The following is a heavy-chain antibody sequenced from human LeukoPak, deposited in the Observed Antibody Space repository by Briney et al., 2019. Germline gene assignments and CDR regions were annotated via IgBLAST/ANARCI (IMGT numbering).Heavy chain of an antibody. CDR2: ISDDGSNK. D-gene: IGHD3-9*01. V-gene: IGHV3-30*04. Sequence: GRSLRLSCAASGFTFSSYALHWVRQAPGKGLEWVAVISDDGSNKYYADSVKGRFTISRDKSKNTLYLQMSSLRAEDTAVYYCARGMWDYDILTGYFLFEYWGQGTLVTVSS. J-gene: IGHJ4*02. CDR1: GFTFSSYA. CDR3: ARGMWDYDILTGYFLFEY.